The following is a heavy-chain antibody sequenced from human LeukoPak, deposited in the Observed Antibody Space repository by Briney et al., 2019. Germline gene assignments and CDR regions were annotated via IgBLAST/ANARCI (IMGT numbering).Heavy chain of an antibody. CDR1: GGSISNTDW. J-gene: IGHJ4*02. CDR3: ARVGDYGSGTYYFDY. CDR2: SHHSGST. Sequence: PSETLSLTCAVSGGSISNTDWWSWVRQPPGKGLEWIGESHHSGSTNYNPSLKSRVTISVDKSNNQFSLKLSSVTAADTAVYYCARVGDYGSGTYYFDYWGQGTLVTVSS. D-gene: IGHD3-10*01. V-gene: IGHV4-4*02.